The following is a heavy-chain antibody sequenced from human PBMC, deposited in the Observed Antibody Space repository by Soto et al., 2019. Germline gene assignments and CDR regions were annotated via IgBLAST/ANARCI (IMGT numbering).Heavy chain of an antibody. CDR3: ARDQLLWFGELLDYYYYGMDV. CDR2: ISRDSRTI. Sequence: GGSLRLSCAASGFSFSSYSMNWVRQAPGKGLEWVSYISRDSRTIYYADYVKGRFTISRDNAKNLLFLQMNSLRAEDTAVYYFARDQLLWFGELLDYYYYGMDVWGQGTTVTVSS. J-gene: IGHJ6*02. CDR1: GFSFSSYS. V-gene: IGHV3-48*04. D-gene: IGHD3-10*01.